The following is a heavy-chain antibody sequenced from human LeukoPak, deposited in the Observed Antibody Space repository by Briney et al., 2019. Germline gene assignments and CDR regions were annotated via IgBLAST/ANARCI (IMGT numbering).Heavy chain of an antibody. CDR3: ARATGNYDFXXXYPDY. CDR1: GFTFDDYG. V-gene: IGHV3-20*01. CDR2: INWSGGST. D-gene: IGHD3-3*01. J-gene: IGHJ4*02. Sequence: RTGGSLRLSCAASGFTFDDYGMSWVRQAPGKGLEWVSGINWSGGSTGYAGSVKGRFTISRDNAKNSLYLQMNSLRAEDTALYHCARATGNYDFXXXYPDYWGQGTLVTVSS.